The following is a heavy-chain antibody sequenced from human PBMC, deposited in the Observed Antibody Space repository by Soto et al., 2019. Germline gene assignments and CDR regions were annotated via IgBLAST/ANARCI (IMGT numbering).Heavy chain of an antibody. D-gene: IGHD1-26*01. CDR3: ASRSTSGTTDF. Sequence: EVQLVESGGGLVQPGGSLRLSCGVSGFIFSDYWMRWVRQAPGEGLEWVATIREDGGAKYYVDSVKGRFTISRDNARNSLFLQMNGLGVEDTAVYYGASRSTSGTTDFWGQGTLVTVSS. CDR1: GFIFSDYW. V-gene: IGHV3-7*01. J-gene: IGHJ4*02. CDR2: IREDGGAK.